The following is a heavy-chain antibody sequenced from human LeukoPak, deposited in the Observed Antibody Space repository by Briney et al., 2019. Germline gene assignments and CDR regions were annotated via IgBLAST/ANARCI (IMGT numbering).Heavy chain of an antibody. CDR2: ISVYNGNT. D-gene: IGHD5-12*01. Sequence: ASVKVSCKASGYTFTSYGISWVRQAPGQGLEWMGWISVYNGNTNHAQKFQGRVTMTTDTSTSTAYMELRSLRSDDTAVYYCARSNSGYDKPEDYWGQGTLVTVSS. CDR1: GYTFTSYG. J-gene: IGHJ4*02. CDR3: ARSNSGYDKPEDY. V-gene: IGHV1-18*01.